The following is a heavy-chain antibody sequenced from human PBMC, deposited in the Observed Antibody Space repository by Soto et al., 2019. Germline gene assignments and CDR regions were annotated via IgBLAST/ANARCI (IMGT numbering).Heavy chain of an antibody. CDR2: ISGSGGST. Sequence: EVQLLESGGGLVQPGGSLRLSCAASGFTFSNYAMSWVRQAPGKGLEWVSAISGSGGSTYYADSVKGRFTISRDNSKNTLHLQMNSLRAEDTAVYYCARGGVDTANLPFDYWGQGTLVTVSS. J-gene: IGHJ4*02. V-gene: IGHV3-23*01. D-gene: IGHD5-18*01. CDR3: ARGGVDTANLPFDY. CDR1: GFTFSNYA.